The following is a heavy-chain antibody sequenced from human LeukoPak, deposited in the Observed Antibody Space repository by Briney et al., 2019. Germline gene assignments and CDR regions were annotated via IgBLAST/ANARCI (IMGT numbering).Heavy chain of an antibody. CDR1: GGSFSGYY. Sequence: SETLSLTCAVYGGSFSGYYCSWIRRPPGEGLEWIGEINHSGSTNYNPSLKSRVTISGDTSKNQFSLKLSSVTAADTAVYYCARAPPFGYYDSSGYYYWNAFDIWGQGTMVTVSS. CDR2: INHSGST. J-gene: IGHJ3*02. D-gene: IGHD3-22*01. V-gene: IGHV4-34*01. CDR3: ARAPPFGYYDSSGYYYWNAFDI.